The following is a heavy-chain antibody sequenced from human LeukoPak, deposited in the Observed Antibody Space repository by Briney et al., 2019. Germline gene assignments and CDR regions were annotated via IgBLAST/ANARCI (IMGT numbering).Heavy chain of an antibody. J-gene: IGHJ3*02. Sequence: PTGGSLRLSCAASGFTFSSYYMHWVRQATGKGLEWVSAIGTAGDTYYPGSVKGRFTISRENAKNSLYLQMNSLRAGDTAVYYCARGGRCSSTSCYLADDAFDIWGQGTMVTVSS. D-gene: IGHD2-2*01. CDR3: ARGGRCSSTSCYLADDAFDI. CDR2: IGTAGDT. CDR1: GFTFSSYY. V-gene: IGHV3-13*01.